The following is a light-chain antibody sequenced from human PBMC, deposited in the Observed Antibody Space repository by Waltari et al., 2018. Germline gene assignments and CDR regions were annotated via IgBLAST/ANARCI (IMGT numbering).Light chain of an antibody. CDR2: KVS. CDR1: QGLVSSDGNTY. J-gene: IGKJ1*01. V-gene: IGKV2-30*01. Sequence: DVAMTQSPLSLPVTLGQPASISCRSRQGLVSSDGNTYFNWFQQRPGQAPRRLLYKVSNRDAGVPDRVSGSGSGTDFTLRISRVEAEDVGVYYCMQGTHWPWTFGQGTKVEIK. CDR3: MQGTHWPWT.